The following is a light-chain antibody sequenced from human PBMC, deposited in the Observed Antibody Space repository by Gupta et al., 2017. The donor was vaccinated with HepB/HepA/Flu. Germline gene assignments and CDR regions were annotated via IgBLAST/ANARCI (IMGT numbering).Light chain of an antibody. V-gene: IGLV2-23*02. CDR3: CSYAGSQTYV. CDR1: SSDIGTYDL. CDR2: EVS. J-gene: IGLJ1*01. Sequence: QSALTQPASVSGSPGQSIAISCTGISSDIGTYDLVSWYQQHPGKAPTVIIYEVSKRPSGVSNRFSGSKAGNTASLTISGLQAEDEADYYCCSYAGSQTYVFGTGTKVTVL.